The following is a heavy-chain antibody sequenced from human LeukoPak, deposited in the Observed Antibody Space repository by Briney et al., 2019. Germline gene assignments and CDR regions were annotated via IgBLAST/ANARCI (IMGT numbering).Heavy chain of an antibody. Sequence: GGSLRLSCAASGFTFSSYAMSWVRQAPGKGLEWVSAISGSGGSTYYADSVKGRFTIFRDNSKNTLYLQMNSLRAEDTAVYYCAKGVSQPKYYFEYWAGEPWSPSPQ. CDR2: ISGSGGST. J-gene: IGHJ4*02. CDR1: GFTFSSYA. CDR3: AKGVSQPKYYFEY. D-gene: IGHD2-2*01. V-gene: IGHV3-23*01.